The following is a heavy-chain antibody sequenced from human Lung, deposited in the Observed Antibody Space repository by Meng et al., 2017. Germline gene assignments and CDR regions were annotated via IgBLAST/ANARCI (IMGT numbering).Heavy chain of an antibody. J-gene: IGHJ4*02. CDR2: TYYRSKWYN. CDR1: GDSVSGNSAA. Sequence: QVHLQQSGPGLVKPSQTPPLTCAISGDSVSGNSAAWNLIRQAPSRGLEWLGRTYYRSKWYNGYAVSVRSRITINPDTSKNQFSLQLNSVTPEDTAVYYCARSQQWLDSWGQGTLVTVSS. D-gene: IGHD6-19*01. V-gene: IGHV6-1*01. CDR3: ARSQQWLDS.